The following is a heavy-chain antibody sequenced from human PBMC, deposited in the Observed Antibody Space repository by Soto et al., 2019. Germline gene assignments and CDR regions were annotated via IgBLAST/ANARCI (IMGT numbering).Heavy chain of an antibody. D-gene: IGHD3-10*01. V-gene: IGHV3-23*01. CDR3: ATVRGYSSAYCMDV. CDR2: ISGSGGTT. CDR1: GITFSSYA. J-gene: IGHJ6*02. Sequence: PGGSLRLSCTASGITFSSYARTWVRQAPGKGPEWVSVISGSGGTTYYADPVKSRFTTSRDNSKNTLDLQMNSLRGEDTAVYYCATVRGYSSAYCMDVSGQGPTVTVYS.